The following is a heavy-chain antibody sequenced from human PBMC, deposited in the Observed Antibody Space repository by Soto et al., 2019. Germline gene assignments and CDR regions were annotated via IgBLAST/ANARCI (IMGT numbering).Heavy chain of an antibody. V-gene: IGHV1-69*01. CDR3: ARSIAVAGTDYYYYGMDV. J-gene: IGHJ6*02. CDR1: GGTFSSYA. CDR2: IIPIFGTA. Sequence: QVQLVQSGAEVKKPGSSVKVSCKASGGTFSSYAISWVRQAPGQGLEWMAGIIPIFGTANYAQKFQRRVTITADESTSTAYMELSSLRSEDTAVYYCARSIAVAGTDYYYYGMDVWGQGTTVTVSS. D-gene: IGHD6-19*01.